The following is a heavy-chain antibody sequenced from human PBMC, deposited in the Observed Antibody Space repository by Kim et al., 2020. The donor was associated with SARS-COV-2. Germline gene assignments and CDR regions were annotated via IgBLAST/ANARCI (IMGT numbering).Heavy chain of an antibody. Sequence: ASVKVSCKASGYTFSSHGVSWVRQAPGQGLEWMGWVSTKSRSSNYAQKFQGRVTMTTDTSTNTAYLELRSLTRDDTAVYFCAREAPLLGPDHWGQGTLVTVSS. CDR3: AREAPLLGPDH. D-gene: IGHD7-27*01. J-gene: IGHJ4*02. CDR1: GYTFSSHG. V-gene: IGHV1-18*04. CDR2: VSTKSRSS.